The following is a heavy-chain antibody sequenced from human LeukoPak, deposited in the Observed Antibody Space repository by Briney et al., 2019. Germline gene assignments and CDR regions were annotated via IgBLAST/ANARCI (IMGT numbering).Heavy chain of an antibody. D-gene: IGHD2-2*01. CDR2: INPNSGGT. Sequence: ASVKVSCKASGYTFTGYYMHWVRQAPGQGLEWMGRINPNSGGTNYAQKFQGRVTMTRDTSISTAYMELSRLRSGDTAVYYCARKTRSVVVVPAATTGYYGMDVWGQGTTVTVSS. J-gene: IGHJ6*02. CDR1: GYTFTGYY. CDR3: ARKTRSVVVVPAATTGYYGMDV. V-gene: IGHV1-2*06.